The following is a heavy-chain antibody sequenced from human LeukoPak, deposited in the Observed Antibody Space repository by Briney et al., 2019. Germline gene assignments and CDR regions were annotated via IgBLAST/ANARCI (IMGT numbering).Heavy chain of an antibody. CDR1: GYSFTSYW. J-gene: IGHJ6*02. D-gene: IGHD6-19*01. V-gene: IGHV5-51*01. CDR3: ARFRTVAATDHYYYGLDV. CDR2: IYPGDSDT. Sequence: GESLKISCKGSGYSFTSYWIGWVRQMPGKGLEWMGIIYPGDSDTRYSPSFQGQVTISADKSITTAYLQWSSLRASDTAMYFCARFRTVAATDHYYYGLDVWGQGTTVIVSS.